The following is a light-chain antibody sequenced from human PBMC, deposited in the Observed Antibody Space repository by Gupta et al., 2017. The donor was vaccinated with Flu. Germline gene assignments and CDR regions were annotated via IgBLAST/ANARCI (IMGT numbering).Light chain of an antibody. V-gene: IGKV3-20*01. CDR1: QSVSSSY. Sequence: SQSVSSSYLAWYQPTPGQAPTLLIYGASSRATGIPARFRGSGSRTDFTLTISRLEPEDFAVYYWHQYGSSAETFGQGSKLVIQ. J-gene: IGKJ2*01. CDR2: GAS. CDR3: HQYGSSAET.